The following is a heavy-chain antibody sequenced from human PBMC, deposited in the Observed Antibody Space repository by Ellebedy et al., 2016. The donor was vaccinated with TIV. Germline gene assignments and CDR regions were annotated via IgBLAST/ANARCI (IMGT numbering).Heavy chain of an antibody. CDR2: INPNSGGT. Sequence: ASVKVSCXASGYTFTGYYMHWVRQAPGQGLEWMGWINPNSGGTNYAQKFQGWVTMTRDTSISTAYMELSRLRSDDTAVYYCARSMITFGGVIVKTGYYYYGMDVWGQGTTVTVSS. CDR1: GYTFTGYY. J-gene: IGHJ6*02. V-gene: IGHV1-2*04. CDR3: ARSMITFGGVIVKTGYYYYGMDV. D-gene: IGHD3-16*02.